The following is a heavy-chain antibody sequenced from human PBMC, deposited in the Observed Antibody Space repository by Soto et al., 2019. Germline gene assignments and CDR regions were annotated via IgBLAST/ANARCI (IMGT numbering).Heavy chain of an antibody. D-gene: IGHD6-13*01. CDR1: GFTFGDYA. CDR3: TRDFPDSSSWPIYYYYGMDV. J-gene: IGHJ6*02. Sequence: GGSLRLSCTASGFTFGDYAMSWFRQAPGKGLEWVGFIRSKAYGGTTEYAASVKGRFTISRDDSKSIAYLQMNSLKTEDTAVYYCTRDFPDSSSWPIYYYYGMDVWGQGTTVTVSS. CDR2: IRSKAYGGTT. V-gene: IGHV3-49*03.